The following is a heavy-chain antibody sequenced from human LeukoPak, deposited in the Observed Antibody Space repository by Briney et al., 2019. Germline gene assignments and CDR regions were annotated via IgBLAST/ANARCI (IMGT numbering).Heavy chain of an antibody. J-gene: IGHJ4*02. D-gene: IGHD5-24*01. CDR3: AKGREMSTTPYDY. Sequence: GGSLRLSCAASGFTFSSYGMHWVRQAPGKGLEWVAVISYDGSNKYYADSVRGRFTISRDNSKNTLYLQMDSLKTEDTAMYYCAKGREMSTTPYDYWGQGTLVTVSS. CDR2: ISYDGSNK. V-gene: IGHV3-30*18. CDR1: GFTFSSYG.